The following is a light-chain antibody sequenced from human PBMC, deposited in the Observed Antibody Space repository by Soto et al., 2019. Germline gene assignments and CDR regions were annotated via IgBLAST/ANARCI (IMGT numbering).Light chain of an antibody. J-gene: IGLJ2*01. Sequence: QSALTQPASVSGSHGQSITISCTGTSSDVGGHNAVSWYQQHPGKAPKFMIYDVSKRPSGVSSRFSGSKSGNTASLTISGLQAEDEADYYCCSYAGSSTVVFGGGTKLTVL. CDR1: SSDVGGHNA. CDR3: CSYAGSSTVV. CDR2: DVS. V-gene: IGLV2-23*02.